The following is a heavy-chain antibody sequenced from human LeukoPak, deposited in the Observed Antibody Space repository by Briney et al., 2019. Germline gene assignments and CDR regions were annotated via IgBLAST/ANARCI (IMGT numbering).Heavy chain of an antibody. CDR3: ARGLAAAGYFDY. Sequence: PSETLSLTCAVYGGSFSGYYWSWIRQPPGKGLEWIGYIYYSGSTNYNPSLKSRVTISVDTSKNQFSLKLSSVTAADTAVYYCARGLAAAGYFDYWGQGTLVTVSS. J-gene: IGHJ4*02. D-gene: IGHD6-13*01. CDR2: IYYSGST. V-gene: IGHV4-59*01. CDR1: GGSFSGYY.